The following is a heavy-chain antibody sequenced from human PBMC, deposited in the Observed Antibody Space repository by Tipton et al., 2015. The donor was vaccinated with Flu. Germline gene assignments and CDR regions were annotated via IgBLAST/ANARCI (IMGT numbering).Heavy chain of an antibody. D-gene: IGHD2-21*01. Sequence: GSLRFSCAPSGFTFSSYWMSWVRQAPGKGLEWVANINQDGSVKYFVDSVKGRSTISRDNAKNLVYLQMDSLRAEDTAVYYCARQIGGGDCYWGQGTLVTVSS. CDR1: GFTFSSYW. CDR3: ARQIGGGDCY. CDR2: INQDGSVK. V-gene: IGHV3-7*03. J-gene: IGHJ4*02.